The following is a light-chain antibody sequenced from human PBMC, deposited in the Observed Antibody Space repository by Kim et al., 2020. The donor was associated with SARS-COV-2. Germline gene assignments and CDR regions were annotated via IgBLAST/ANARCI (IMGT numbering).Light chain of an antibody. V-gene: IGLV1-44*01. CDR1: NSNIGNNP. Sequence: GQRVTISCSGSNSNIGNNPINWFQQFPGTAPKLLIYSDNQRPSGVPDRFSGSKSGTSASLAISGLQSEDEADFYCAAWDDTLKGWVFGGGTKLTVL. CDR3: AAWDDTLKGWV. J-gene: IGLJ3*02. CDR2: SDN.